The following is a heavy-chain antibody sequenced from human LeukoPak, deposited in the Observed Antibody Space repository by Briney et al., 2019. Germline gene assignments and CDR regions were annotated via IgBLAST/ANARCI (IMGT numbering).Heavy chain of an antibody. CDR2: IRFDGSNK. Sequence: GGSLRLSCAASGFTFSSFGMHWVRQAPGKGLEWVAFIRFDGSNKYYADSVKGRFTISGDNSKNTLYLQMNSLRAEDTAVYYCAKILGRYSYGPVEYWGQGTLVTVSS. D-gene: IGHD5-18*01. CDR1: GFTFSSFG. J-gene: IGHJ4*02. CDR3: AKILGRYSYGPVEY. V-gene: IGHV3-30*02.